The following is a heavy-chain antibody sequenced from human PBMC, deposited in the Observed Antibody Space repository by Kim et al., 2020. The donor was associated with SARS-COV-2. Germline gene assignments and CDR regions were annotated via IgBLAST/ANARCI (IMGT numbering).Heavy chain of an antibody. CDR1: GGSMSSYY. CDR3: ARENYNGMDV. D-gene: IGHD3-10*01. CDR2: KYSSGST. J-gene: IGHJ6*02. Sequence: SETLSLTCTVSGGSMSSYYWTWIRQPPGKGLEWIGYKYSSGSTNYNPSLKRRVTIPEDTSKNQLALKLTSLTAADTAVYYCARENYNGMDVWGQGTTVTVSS. V-gene: IGHV4-59*13.